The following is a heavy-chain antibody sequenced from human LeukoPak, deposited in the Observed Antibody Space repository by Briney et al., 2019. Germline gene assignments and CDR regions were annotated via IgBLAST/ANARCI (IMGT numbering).Heavy chain of an antibody. J-gene: IGHJ3*02. Sequence: ASVKVSCKASGYTFTSYAMHGVGQAAGQRLEWMGWINAGNGNTKYSQKFQGRVTITRDTSASTAYMELSSLRSEDTAVYYCARDPEDIVVVVAAEDHDAFDIWGQGTMVTVSS. CDR2: INAGNGNT. CDR1: GYTFTSYA. V-gene: IGHV1-3*01. D-gene: IGHD2-15*01. CDR3: ARDPEDIVVVVAAEDHDAFDI.